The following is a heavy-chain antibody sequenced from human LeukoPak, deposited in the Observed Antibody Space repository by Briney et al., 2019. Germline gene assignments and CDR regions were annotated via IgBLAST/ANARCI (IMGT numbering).Heavy chain of an antibody. V-gene: IGHV4-4*09. J-gene: IGHJ6*03. CDR1: GGSISSYY. Sequence: PSETLSLTCTVSGGSISSYYWSWIRQPPGKGLEWIGYIYTSGSTNYNPSLKSRVTISVDTSKNQFSLKLSSVTAADTAVYYCARRGGELRLYDSSGDYGGKKDYYYYYYMDVWGKGTTVTVSS. CDR2: IYTSGST. D-gene: IGHD3-22*01. CDR3: ARRGGELRLYDSSGDYGGKKDYYYYYYMDV.